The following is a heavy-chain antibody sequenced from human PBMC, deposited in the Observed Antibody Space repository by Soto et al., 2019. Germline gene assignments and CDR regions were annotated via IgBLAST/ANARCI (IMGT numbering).Heavy chain of an antibody. D-gene: IGHD3-10*01. J-gene: IGHJ6*02. V-gene: IGHV4-30-2*01. Sequence: PSETLSLTCAVSGGSISSGGYSWSWIRQPPGKGLEWIGYIYHSGSTYYNPSLKSRVTISVDRSKNQFSLKLSSVTAADTAVYYCARSYGSGNYPPYYFFLGKEVWGPGTTVPVPS. CDR2: IYHSGST. CDR1: GGSISSGGYS. CDR3: ARSYGSGNYPPYYFFLGKEV.